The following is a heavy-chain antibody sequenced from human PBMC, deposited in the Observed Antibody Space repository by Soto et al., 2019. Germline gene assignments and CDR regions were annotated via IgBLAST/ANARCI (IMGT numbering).Heavy chain of an antibody. J-gene: IGHJ4*02. V-gene: IGHV1-3*01. D-gene: IGHD4-4*01. CDR3: ARGGNSSPY. CDR2: INADNGNT. CDR1: GYTFTSYA. Sequence: ASVKVSCKASGYTFTSYAMHWVRQAPGQRLEWMGWINADNGNTKYAQKLQGRVTMTTDTSTSTAYMELRSLRSDDTAVYYCARGGNSSPYWGQGTLVTVSS.